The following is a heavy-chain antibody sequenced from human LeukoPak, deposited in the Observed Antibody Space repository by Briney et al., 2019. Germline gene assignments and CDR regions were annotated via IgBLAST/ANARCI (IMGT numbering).Heavy chain of an antibody. Sequence: GGSLRLSCVASGFTFSSYWMSWVRQAPGKGLEWVASIKQDGTEKYYLDSLEGRFTISRDNAKNSVHLQINRLRAEDTAVYYCARRGTIAVPVFWFDPWGQGTLVIVSS. J-gene: IGHJ5*02. CDR2: IKQDGTEK. D-gene: IGHD6-19*01. CDR3: ARRGTIAVPVFWFDP. CDR1: GFTFSSYW. V-gene: IGHV3-7*01.